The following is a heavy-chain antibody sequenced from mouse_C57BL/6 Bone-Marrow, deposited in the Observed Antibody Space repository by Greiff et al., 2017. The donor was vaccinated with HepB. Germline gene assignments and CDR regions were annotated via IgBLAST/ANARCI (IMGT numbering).Heavy chain of an antibody. CDR1: GFTFPAYY. CDR2: IRNKANGYTT. CDR3: ARYNSNWGYYAMDY. J-gene: IGHJ4*01. V-gene: IGHV7-3*01. Sequence: EVQLVESGGGLVQPGGSLRLSCAASGFTFPAYYMSWVRQPPGKALEWLGFIRNKANGYTTESSASVKGRFTISRDNSQSILYLQMNALRAEDSATYYCARYNSNWGYYAMDYWGQGTSVTVSS. D-gene: IGHD2-5*01.